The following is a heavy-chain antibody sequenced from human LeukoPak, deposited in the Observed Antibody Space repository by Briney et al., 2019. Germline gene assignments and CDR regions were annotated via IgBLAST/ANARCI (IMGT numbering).Heavy chain of an antibody. V-gene: IGHV4-59*01. CDR1: GDSISSNH. CDR3: ATCRDEFGDYGFTS. D-gene: IGHD4-17*01. J-gene: IGHJ5*02. CDR2: IYNSGSN. Sequence: KRSETLSSTCTSSGDSISSNHWSWIRQPPGKGLEWIGYIYNSGSNKYNPSLKSRVTISVDTSKNLFSLKLTSVTAADTAVYYCATCRDEFGDYGFTSWGQGTLVTASS.